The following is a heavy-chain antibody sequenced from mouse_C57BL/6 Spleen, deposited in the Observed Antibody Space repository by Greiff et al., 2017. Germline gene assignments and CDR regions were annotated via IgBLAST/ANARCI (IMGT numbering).Heavy chain of an antibody. CDR1: GFSLSTSGMG. D-gene: IGHD1-1*01. Sequence: QVTLKESGPGILQSSQTLSLTCSFSGFSLSTSGMGVSWIRQPSGKGLEWLAHIYWDDDKRYNPSLKSRLTISKDTSRNQVFLKITSVDTADTATYYCARSYYYGSSYVGLMDYWGQGTSVTVSS. V-gene: IGHV8-12*01. CDR3: ARSYYYGSSYVGLMDY. J-gene: IGHJ4*01. CDR2: IYWDDDK.